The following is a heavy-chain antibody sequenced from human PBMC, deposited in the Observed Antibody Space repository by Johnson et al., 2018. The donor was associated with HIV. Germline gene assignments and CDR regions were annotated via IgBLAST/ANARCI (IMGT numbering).Heavy chain of an antibody. CDR3: ARSYSTSWNASDI. D-gene: IGHD4-11*01. Sequence: VQLVESGGGVVQPGGSLRLSCAASGFTFSSYAMHWVRQAPGKGLEWVAVISYDGNNKFQADSVKGRFTISRDNSKNTLYLQMNSLRAEDTAVYYCARSYSTSWNASDIWGQGTMVTVSS. CDR2: ISYDGNNK. V-gene: IGHV3-30-3*02. CDR1: GFTFSSYA. J-gene: IGHJ3*02.